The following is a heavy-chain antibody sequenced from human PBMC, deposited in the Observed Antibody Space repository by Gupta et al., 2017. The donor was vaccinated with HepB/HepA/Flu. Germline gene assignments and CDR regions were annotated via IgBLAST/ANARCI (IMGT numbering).Heavy chain of an antibody. CDR1: GFTFSDYG. CDR3: ATASRGRRYDSSGYDY. J-gene: IGHJ4*02. V-gene: IGHV3-30*03. D-gene: IGHD3-22*01. Sequence: QVPLVESGGGVVQPGRSLRLSCAAYGFTFSDYGMHWVRPAPGKGLECVASITYDGTNKHFADSVNGRFTISRDDSKNTVHLQMNSLRAEDTAVYYCATASRGRRYDSSGYDYWGQGTLVTVSS. CDR2: ITYDGTNK.